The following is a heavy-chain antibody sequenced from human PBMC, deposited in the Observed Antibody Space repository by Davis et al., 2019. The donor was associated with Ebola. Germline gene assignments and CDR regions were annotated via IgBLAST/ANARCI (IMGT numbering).Heavy chain of an antibody. D-gene: IGHD3-10*01. J-gene: IGHJ4*02. CDR3: AREGPMLRGVIDEDY. V-gene: IGHV3-74*01. CDR2: INNDGSIT. CDR1: GFTFSSSW. Sequence: PGGSLRLSCAASGFTFSSSWMHWVRQAPGKGLVWVSLINNDGSITTYADSVKGRFTISRDNAKNTLYLQMNTLRAEDTAVYYCAREGPMLRGVIDEDYWGQGTLVTVSS.